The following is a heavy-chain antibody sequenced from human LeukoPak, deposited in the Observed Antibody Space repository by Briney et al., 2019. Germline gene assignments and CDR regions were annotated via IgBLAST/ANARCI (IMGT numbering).Heavy chain of an antibody. Sequence: GASVKVSCKASGGTFSSYAISWVRQAPGQGLEWMGRIIPILGIANYAQKFQGRVTITADKSTSTAYMELSSLRSEDTAVYCCVREAYCSGGSCYHYYYYGMDVWGQGTTVTVSS. D-gene: IGHD2-15*01. J-gene: IGHJ6*02. V-gene: IGHV1-69*04. CDR3: VREAYCSGGSCYHYYYYGMDV. CDR1: GGTFSSYA. CDR2: IIPILGIA.